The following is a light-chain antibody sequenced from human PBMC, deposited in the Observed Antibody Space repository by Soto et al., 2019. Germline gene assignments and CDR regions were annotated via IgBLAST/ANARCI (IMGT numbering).Light chain of an antibody. CDR1: QGISNY. J-gene: IGKJ1*01. V-gene: IGKV1-27*01. CDR3: PKYNIATSWT. Sequence: DSPLTRCPSTLYTSVGDRARLTWRVSQGISNYLACYQRKPGKVPDLLISSASTLQSGAPVRFSGSGSGTDFPPTIRSLQPEDVATYYCPKYNIATSWTFGQGTEVDI. CDR2: SAS.